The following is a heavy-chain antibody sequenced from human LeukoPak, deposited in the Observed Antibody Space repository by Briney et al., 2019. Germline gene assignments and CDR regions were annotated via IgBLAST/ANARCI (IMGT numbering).Heavy chain of an antibody. CDR3: ARGGSLGY. J-gene: IGHJ4*02. CDR2: ISSSGSAI. CDR1: GLTFSTYV. Sequence: GGSLRLSCAASGLTFSTYVMNWVRQAPGKGLEWVSKISSSGSAIYYADSVKGRFTISRDNAKSTLYLQMNSLRAEDTAVYYCARGGSLGYWGQGTLVTVSS. V-gene: IGHV3-48*03. D-gene: IGHD6-19*01.